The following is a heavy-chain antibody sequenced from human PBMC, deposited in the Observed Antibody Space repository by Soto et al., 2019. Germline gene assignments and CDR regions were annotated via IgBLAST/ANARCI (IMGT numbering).Heavy chain of an antibody. Sequence: SETLSLTCTVSGGSISSSSYYWGWTRQPPGKGLEWIGSIYYSGSTYYNPSLKSRVTISVDTSKNQFSLKLSSVTAADTAVYYCARSWPYYYDSSGYYALDYWGQGTLVTVSS. CDR1: GGSISSSSYY. CDR3: ARSWPYYYDSSGYYALDY. J-gene: IGHJ4*02. CDR2: IYYSGST. D-gene: IGHD3-22*01. V-gene: IGHV4-39*01.